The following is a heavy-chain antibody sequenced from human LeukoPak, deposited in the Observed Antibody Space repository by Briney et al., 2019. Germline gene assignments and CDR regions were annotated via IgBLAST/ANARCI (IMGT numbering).Heavy chain of an antibody. CDR1: GYTFTSYY. Sequence: GSSVNVSCKSCGYTFTSYYINWVRQAAGQGLEWMGWMNPNSGNTGYAQKFQGRVTITRNNSISTAYMELSSLRSEDKAVYYCARGLSGAAQGPWGQGTLVTVSS. D-gene: IGHD1-26*01. J-gene: IGHJ5*02. CDR3: ARGLSGAAQGP. CDR2: MNPNSGNT. V-gene: IGHV1-8*03.